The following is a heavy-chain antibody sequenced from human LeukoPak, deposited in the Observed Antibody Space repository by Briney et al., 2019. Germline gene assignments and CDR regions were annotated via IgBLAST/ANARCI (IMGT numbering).Heavy chain of an antibody. V-gene: IGHV3-9*01. J-gene: IGHJ4*02. CDR2: ISWNSGSI. D-gene: IGHD2-2*01. CDR3: ARGLPATLLDY. CDR1: GFIFNNYA. Sequence: GRSLRLSCAGSGFIFNNYAMHWVRQPPGKGLEWVSGISWNSGSIDYADSVKGRFTISRDNAKNSLYLQMNSLRAEDTAIYYCARGLPATLLDYWGQGTLVTVSS.